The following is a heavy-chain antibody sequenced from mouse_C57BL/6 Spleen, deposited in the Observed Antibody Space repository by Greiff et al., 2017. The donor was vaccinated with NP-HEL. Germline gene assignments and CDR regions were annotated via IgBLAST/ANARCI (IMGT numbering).Heavy chain of an antibody. CDR1: GYTFTSYW. V-gene: IGHV1-50*01. CDR3: ARRPEWGY. CDR2: IDPSDSYT. Sequence: QVQLQQPGAELVKPGASVKLSCKASGYTFTSYWMQWVKQRPGQGLEWIGEIDPSDSYTNYNQKFKGKATLTVDTSSSTAYMQLSSLTSEDSAVYYCARRPEWGYWGQGTTLTVSS. J-gene: IGHJ2*01.